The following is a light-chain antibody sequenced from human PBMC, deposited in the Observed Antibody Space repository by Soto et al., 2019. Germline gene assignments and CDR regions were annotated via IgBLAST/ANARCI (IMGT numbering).Light chain of an antibody. CDR3: ASWDDSLNGAV. J-gene: IGLJ7*01. CDR1: SSNIGSNY. CDR2: KNT. Sequence: QSVLTQPPSTSGTPGRRVTISCSGSSSNIGSNYVYWYQQLPGTAPKLLIYKNTQRPSGVPDRFSGSKSGTSASLAISGLRSDDEGDYYCASWDDSLNGAVFGGGTQLTVL. V-gene: IGLV1-47*01.